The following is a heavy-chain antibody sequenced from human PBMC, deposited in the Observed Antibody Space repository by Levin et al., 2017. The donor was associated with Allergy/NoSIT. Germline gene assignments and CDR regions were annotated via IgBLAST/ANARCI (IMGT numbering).Heavy chain of an antibody. D-gene: IGHD6-19*01. CDR2: ISSSGSHI. CDR3: ARGQQWLVQNWFDP. CDR1: GFTFSSYS. Sequence: GGSLRLSCVASGFTFSSYSMNWVRQAPGKGLEWVSSISSSGSHIYYADSVKGRFTISRDNARISLNLQMNSLRAEDTAVYYCARGQQWLVQNWFDPWGQGTLVIVSS. J-gene: IGHJ5*02. V-gene: IGHV3-21*01.